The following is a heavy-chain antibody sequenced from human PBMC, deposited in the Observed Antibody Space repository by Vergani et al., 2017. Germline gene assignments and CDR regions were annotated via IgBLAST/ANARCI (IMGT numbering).Heavy chain of an antibody. CDR1: GFTFSSYG. V-gene: IGHV3-30*02. Sequence: QVQLVESGGGVVQPGGSLRLSCAASGFTFSSYGMHWVRQAPGKGQEWAAFIRYDGSNKYYADSVKGRFTISRDNSKNTLYLQMNSLRAEDTAVYYCAKSPYDILTGYLDFDYWGQGTLVTVSS. CDR3: AKSPYDILTGYLDFDY. D-gene: IGHD3-9*01. CDR2: IRYDGSNK. J-gene: IGHJ4*02.